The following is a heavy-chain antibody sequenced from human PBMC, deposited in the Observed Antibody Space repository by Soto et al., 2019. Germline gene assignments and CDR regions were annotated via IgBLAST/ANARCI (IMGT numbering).Heavy chain of an antibody. CDR3: ARDFRVEQLWLYYYYGMDV. Sequence: GGSLRLSCAASGFTFSSYAMHWVRQAPGKGLEWVAVISYDGSNKYYADSVKGRFTISRDNSKNTLYLQMNSLRAEDTAVYYCARDFRVEQLWLYYYYGMDVWGQGTTVTVSS. D-gene: IGHD5-18*01. V-gene: IGHV3-30-3*01. CDR2: ISYDGSNK. CDR1: GFTFSSYA. J-gene: IGHJ6*02.